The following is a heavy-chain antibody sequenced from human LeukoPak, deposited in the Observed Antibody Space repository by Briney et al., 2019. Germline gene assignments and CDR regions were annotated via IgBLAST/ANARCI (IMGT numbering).Heavy chain of an antibody. CDR2: IYYSGST. CDR1: GGSISSGGYY. J-gene: IGHJ4*02. Sequence: SETLSLTCTVSGGSISSGGYYWSWIRQHPGKGLEWIGYIYYSGSTYYNPSLKSRVTISADTSKNQFSLKLSSVTAADTAVYYCARDSVRGVIGFDYWGQGTLVTVSS. CDR3: ARDSVRGVIGFDY. D-gene: IGHD3-10*01. V-gene: IGHV4-31*03.